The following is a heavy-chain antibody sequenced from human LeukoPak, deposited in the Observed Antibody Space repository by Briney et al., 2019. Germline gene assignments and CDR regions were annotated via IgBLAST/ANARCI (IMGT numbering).Heavy chain of an antibody. Sequence: ASVKVSCKASGYTFTSYDINWVRQATGQGLEWMGWMNPNSGNTGYAQKFQGRVTMTRNTSISTAYMELSSLRSEDTAMYYCARGEQLWQGVDYWGQGTLVTVSS. D-gene: IGHD5-18*01. V-gene: IGHV1-8*01. CDR1: GYTFTSYD. J-gene: IGHJ4*02. CDR3: ARGEQLWQGVDY. CDR2: MNPNSGNT.